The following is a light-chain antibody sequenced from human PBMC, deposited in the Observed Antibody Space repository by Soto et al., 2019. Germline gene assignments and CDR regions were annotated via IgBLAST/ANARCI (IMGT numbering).Light chain of an antibody. CDR2: GAS. CDR3: QQYNNWPPIT. Sequence: EIVLTQSPGNLSLSPGERATLSCRASQSASSSYLAWYQQKPGQAPRLLIYGASTRATGIPASFSGSGSGTEFTLTISSLQSEDFAVYYCQQYNNWPPITFGQGTRLEIK. CDR1: QSASSSY. V-gene: IGKV3-15*01. J-gene: IGKJ5*01.